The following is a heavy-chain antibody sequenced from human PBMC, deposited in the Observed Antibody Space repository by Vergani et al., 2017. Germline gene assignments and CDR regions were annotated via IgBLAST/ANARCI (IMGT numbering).Heavy chain of an antibody. CDR1: GFTFNHYA. CDR2: ISGSGGST. J-gene: IGHJ6*02. D-gene: IGHD5-12*01. Sequence: EVQLLESGGDLVQPGGSLRLSCAASGFTFNHYAMNWVRQAPGPGLEWVSGISGSGGSTYYAGSVTGRFTISRDSSKNTLYLQMNSLSAGDTAVYYCAKANPRNSGYDYLYYDHAMDVWGQGTTVTVSS. CDR3: AKANPRNSGYDYLYYDHAMDV. V-gene: IGHV3-23*01.